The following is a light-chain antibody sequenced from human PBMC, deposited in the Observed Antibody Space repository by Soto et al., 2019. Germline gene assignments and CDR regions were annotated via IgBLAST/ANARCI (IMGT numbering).Light chain of an antibody. CDR2: DTS. V-gene: IGLV7-46*01. J-gene: IGLJ1*01. CDR3: LLSYSGARLYV. CDR1: TGAVTSGRY. Sequence: QAVVTQEPSLTVSPGGTVTLTCGSSTGAVTSGRYPYWFQQKPGQAPRTLIYDTSNKHSWTPARFSGSLLGGKAALTLSGAQPEDEAEYYCLLSYSGARLYVFGTGTKLTVL.